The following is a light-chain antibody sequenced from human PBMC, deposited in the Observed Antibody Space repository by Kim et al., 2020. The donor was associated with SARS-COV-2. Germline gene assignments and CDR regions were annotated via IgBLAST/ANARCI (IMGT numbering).Light chain of an antibody. CDR1: RVSTNS. J-gene: IGKJ4*02. V-gene: IGKV1-27*01. Sequence: SVGRGVTTTRRGSRVSTNSLAWYQQKPGKVPQLLIYGASTLQSGIPYRFSGSGSGTDFTLTISSLQPEDVATYYCQKYGSAPFTFGEGTKVDIK. CDR2: GAS. CDR3: QKYGSAPFT.